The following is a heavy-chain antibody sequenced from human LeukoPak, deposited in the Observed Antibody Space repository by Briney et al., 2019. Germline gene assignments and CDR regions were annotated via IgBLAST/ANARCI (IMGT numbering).Heavy chain of an antibody. CDR1: GGTFSSYA. CDR2: IIPIFGTA. J-gene: IGHJ6*03. Sequence: ASVKVPCKASGGTFSSYAISWVRQAPGQGLEWMGGIIPIFGTANYAQKFQGRVTITADESTSTAYMELRSLRSDDTAVYYCARVCSSTSCYYYYYYYMDVWGKGTTVTVSS. V-gene: IGHV1-69*13. CDR3: ARVCSSTSCYYYYYYYMDV. D-gene: IGHD2-2*01.